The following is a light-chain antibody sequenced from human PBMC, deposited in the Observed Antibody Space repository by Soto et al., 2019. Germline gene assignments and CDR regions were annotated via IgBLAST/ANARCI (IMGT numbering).Light chain of an antibody. Sequence: EIVLTQSPATLSLSPGERATLSCRASQSVSSYLAWYQQKPGQAPRLLIYDASNRATGIPARFSGSGSGTDFTLTISSLEPEDFAVYYCQQRSHWPRMAFGQGTRLEIK. CDR3: QQRSHWPRMA. CDR2: DAS. J-gene: IGKJ5*01. CDR1: QSVSSY. V-gene: IGKV3-11*01.